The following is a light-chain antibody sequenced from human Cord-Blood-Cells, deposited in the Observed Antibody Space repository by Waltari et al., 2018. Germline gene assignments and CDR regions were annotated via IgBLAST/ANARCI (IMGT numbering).Light chain of an antibody. J-gene: IGLJ2*01. V-gene: IGLV2-8*01. CDR1: SSDVGGYNY. Sequence: QSALTQPPSASGSPGQSVTISCTGTSSDVGGYNYVSWYQQHPGQAPKLMIYEVSKRPSGVPDRFSGSKSGNTASLTVSGLKAEDEADYYCSSYAGSNNVVFGGGTKLTVL. CDR2: EVS. CDR3: SSYAGSNNVV.